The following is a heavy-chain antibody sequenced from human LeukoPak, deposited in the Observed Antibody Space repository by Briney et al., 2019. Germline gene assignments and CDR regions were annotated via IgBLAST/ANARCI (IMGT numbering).Heavy chain of an antibody. CDR1: GFTFTSSA. CDR3: AAESIRGAMAPDY. D-gene: IGHD5-18*01. V-gene: IGHV1-58*01. Sequence: GASVKVSCKASGFTFTSSAVQWVRQARGQRLEWIGWIVVGNGNTNYAQKFQERVTITRDMSTSTAYMELSSLRSEDTAVYYCAAESIRGAMAPDYWGQGTLVTVSS. CDR2: IVVGNGNT. J-gene: IGHJ4*02.